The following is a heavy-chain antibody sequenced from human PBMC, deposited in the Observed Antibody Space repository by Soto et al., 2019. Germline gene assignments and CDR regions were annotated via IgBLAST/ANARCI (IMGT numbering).Heavy chain of an antibody. J-gene: IGHJ4*01. CDR1: GFTFSDHY. V-gene: IGHV3-72*01. Sequence: EVQLVESGGGLVQPGGSQRLSCAASGFTFSDHYMDWVRQAPGKGLEWVGRIRNKANSYTTNYAASVKGRFTISRDDSKDSLYLQKNSLKTADTAIYYCARDSGKGAYFDYWGHGTLATVSS. D-gene: IGHD1-26*01. CDR2: IRNKANSYTT. CDR3: ARDSGKGAYFDY.